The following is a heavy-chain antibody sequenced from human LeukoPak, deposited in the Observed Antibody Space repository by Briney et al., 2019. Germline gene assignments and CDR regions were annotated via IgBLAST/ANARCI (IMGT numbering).Heavy chain of an antibody. CDR3: ASPGAAAGLDAFDI. V-gene: IGHV4-59*08. CDR2: IYYSGST. Sequence: SETLSLTSTVSGGSISSYYWSWIRQPPGKGLEWIGYIYYSGSTNYNPSLKSRVTISVDTSKNQFSLKLSSVTAADTAVYYCASPGAAAGLDAFDIWGQGTMVTVSS. D-gene: IGHD6-13*01. CDR1: GGSISSYY. J-gene: IGHJ3*02.